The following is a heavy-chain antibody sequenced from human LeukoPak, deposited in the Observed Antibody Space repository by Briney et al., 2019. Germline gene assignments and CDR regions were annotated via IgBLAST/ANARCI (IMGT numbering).Heavy chain of an antibody. V-gene: IGHV3-30*02. CDR3: ARDWFHAIDY. J-gene: IGHJ4*02. CDR2: IRYDGSNK. CDR1: GFTFSSYG. D-gene: IGHD2/OR15-2a*01. Sequence: GGSLRLSCAASGFTFSSYGMYWVRQAPGKGLEWVAFIRYDGSNKYYADSVKGRFTVSRDNSKNTLYLQMKSLRAEDTAVYYCARDWFHAIDYWGQGTLVTVSS.